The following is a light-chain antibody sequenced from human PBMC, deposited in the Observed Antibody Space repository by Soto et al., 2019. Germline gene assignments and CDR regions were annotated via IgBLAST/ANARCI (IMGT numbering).Light chain of an antibody. V-gene: IGLV2-23*01. CDR3: CSYAGSSTDVV. CDR2: EGS. J-gene: IGLJ2*01. Sequence: QPVLTQPASVSGSPGQSITISCTGTSSDVGSYNLVSWYQQHPDKAPKLMIYEGSKRPSGVSNRFSGSKSGNTASLTISGLQAEDEADYYCCSYAGSSTDVVFGGGTKVTVL. CDR1: SSDVGSYNL.